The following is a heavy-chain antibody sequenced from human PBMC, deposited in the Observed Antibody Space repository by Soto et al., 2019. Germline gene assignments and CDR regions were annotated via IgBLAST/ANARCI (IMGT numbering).Heavy chain of an antibody. Sequence: GGSLRLSCAASGFTFSSYGMHWVRQAPGKGLEWVAVIWYDGSNKYYADSVKGRFTISRDNSRNTLYLQMNSLRAEDTAVYYCARGRTRLRYFDWLSPPYGMDVWGQGTTVTVSS. CDR2: IWYDGSNK. V-gene: IGHV3-33*01. CDR3: ARGRTRLRYFDWLSPPYGMDV. J-gene: IGHJ6*02. CDR1: GFTFSSYG. D-gene: IGHD3-9*01.